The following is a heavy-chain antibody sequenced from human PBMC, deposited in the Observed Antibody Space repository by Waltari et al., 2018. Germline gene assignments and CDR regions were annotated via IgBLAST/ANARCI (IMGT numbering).Heavy chain of an antibody. CDR2: INPDGSQK. J-gene: IGHJ4*02. Sequence: EVQLVESGGGLVQPGGSLRLSCAASGFTFNTYWMKWIRQAPGKGREWVANINPDGSQKFYVDSVKGRVTVSRDNAQNSLYLQMNNLRAEDTAVYYCTTLARGESGDYWGQGTLVTVSS. D-gene: IGHD3-10*01. CDR1: GFTFNTYW. CDR3: TTLARGESGDY. V-gene: IGHV3-7*01.